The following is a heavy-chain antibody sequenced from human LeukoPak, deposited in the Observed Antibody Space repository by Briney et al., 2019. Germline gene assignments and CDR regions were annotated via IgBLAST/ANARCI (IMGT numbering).Heavy chain of an antibody. V-gene: IGHV4-4*02. CDR3: ARSAAGRGGFDY. J-gene: IGHJ4*02. CDR1: GGSISSSNW. D-gene: IGHD6-13*01. CDR2: IYHGGST. Sequence: SETLCLTCAVSGGSISSSNWWSWVRQPPGKGLGWFGEIYHGGSTNYNPSLRSRVTISVDKSKNQFSLKLSSVIAADAAVYYCARSAAGRGGFDYWGQGTLVTVSS.